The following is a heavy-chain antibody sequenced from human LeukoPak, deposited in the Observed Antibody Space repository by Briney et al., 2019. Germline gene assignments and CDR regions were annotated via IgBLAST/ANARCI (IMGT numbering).Heavy chain of an antibody. CDR2: ITAGSDTI. CDR3: ARVAVAGPTGWFDP. D-gene: IGHD6-19*01. Sequence: GGSLRLSCAASGFFFDSYSLNWVRQAPGKGLEWISYITAGSDTIFYADSVKGRFTISRDNTDNVVYLQMNSLRAEDTAVYYCARVAVAGPTGWFDPWGQGTLVTVSS. V-gene: IGHV3-48*01. CDR1: GFFFDSYS. J-gene: IGHJ5*02.